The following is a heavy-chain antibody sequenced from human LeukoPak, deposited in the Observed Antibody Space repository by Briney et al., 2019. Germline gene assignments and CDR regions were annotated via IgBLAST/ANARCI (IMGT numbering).Heavy chain of an antibody. CDR3: SRESGPFCPFGY. CDR1: GGSISGTNW. J-gene: IGHJ4*02. D-gene: IGHD1-26*01. Sequence: PSGTLSLTCGVSGGSISGTNWWSWVRQPPGQGLEWIGEISLAGQTNYNPSLNGRVTMSLDKSSNQLSLHLTSVAADTATYFCSRESGPFCPFGYWGQGTLVIVSS. V-gene: IGHV4-4*02. CDR2: ISLAGQT.